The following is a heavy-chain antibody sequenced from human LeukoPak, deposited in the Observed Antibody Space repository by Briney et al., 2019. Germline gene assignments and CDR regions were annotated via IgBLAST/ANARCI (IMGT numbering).Heavy chain of an antibody. V-gene: IGHV1-8*03. Sequence: APVKVSCKASGYTFTSYDINWVRQATGQGLEWMGWMNPNSGNTGYAQEFQGRVTITRNTSISTAYMELSSLRSEDTAVYYCARATTVVTPRALSYWGQGTLVTVSS. D-gene: IGHD4-23*01. J-gene: IGHJ4*02. CDR1: GYTFTSYD. CDR2: MNPNSGNT. CDR3: ARATTVVTPRALSY.